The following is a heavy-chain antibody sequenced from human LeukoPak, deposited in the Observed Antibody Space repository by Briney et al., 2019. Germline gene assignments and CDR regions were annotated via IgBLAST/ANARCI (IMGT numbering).Heavy chain of an antibody. CDR1: GFTFSSYA. CDR2: ISGSGGST. V-gene: IGHV3-23*01. D-gene: IGHD3-16*02. J-gene: IGHJ4*02. CDR3: ARGLRLGELSLSSGDY. Sequence: GGSLRLSCAASGFTFSSYAMSWVRQAPGKGLEWVSAISGSGGSTYYADSVKGRFTISRDNSKNSLYLQMNSLRAEDTAVYYCARGLRLGELSLSSGDYWGQGTLVTVSS.